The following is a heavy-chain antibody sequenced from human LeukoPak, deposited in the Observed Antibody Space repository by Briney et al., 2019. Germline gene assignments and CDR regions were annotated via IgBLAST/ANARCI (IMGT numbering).Heavy chain of an antibody. D-gene: IGHD6-13*01. CDR3: ARGNSSSWYFIVPNWFDP. CDR2: IYYSGST. Sequence: SSYGMHWVRQPPGKGLEWIGSIYYSGSTYYNPSLKSRVTISVDTSKNQFSLKLSSVTAADTAVYYCARGNSSSWYFIVPNWFDPWGQGTLVTVSS. V-gene: IGHV4-39*07. J-gene: IGHJ5*02. CDR1: SSYG.